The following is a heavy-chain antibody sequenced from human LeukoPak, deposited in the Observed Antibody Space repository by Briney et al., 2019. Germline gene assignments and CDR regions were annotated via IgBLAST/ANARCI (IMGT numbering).Heavy chain of an antibody. Sequence: SETLSLTCTVSGGSISSYYWSWIRQPPGKGLEWIGYIYYSGSTNYNPSLKSRVTISVDTSKNQFSLKLSSVTAADSAVYYCARHRGATTPNFDYWGQGTLVTVSS. CDR2: IYYSGST. D-gene: IGHD5-12*01. CDR1: GGSISSYY. CDR3: ARHRGATTPNFDY. J-gene: IGHJ4*02. V-gene: IGHV4-59*08.